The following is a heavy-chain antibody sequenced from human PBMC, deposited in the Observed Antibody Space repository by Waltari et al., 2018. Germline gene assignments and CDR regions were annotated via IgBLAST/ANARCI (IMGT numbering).Heavy chain of an antibody. D-gene: IGHD5-18*01. CDR3: AREGRGYSYGYGGY. Sequence: QVQLQESGPGLVKPSETLSLTCTVSGYSISSGYYWGWIRQPPGKGLEWIGSIDHSGTTYSNPSLKSRVTLSVDTSKNQFSLKLSSVTAADTAVYYCAREGRGYSYGYGGYWGQGTLVTVSS. J-gene: IGHJ4*02. CDR1: GYSISSGYY. CDR2: IDHSGTT. V-gene: IGHV4-38-2*02.